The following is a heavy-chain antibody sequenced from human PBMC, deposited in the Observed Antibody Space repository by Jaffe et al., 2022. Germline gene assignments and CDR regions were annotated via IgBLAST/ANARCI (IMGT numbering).Heavy chain of an antibody. J-gene: IGHJ4*02. CDR3: ARDMREGVGYSSGWFDY. D-gene: IGHD6-19*01. Sequence: EVQLVESGGGLVQPGGSLRLSCAASGFTFSSYWMHWVRQAPGKGLVWVSRINSDGSSTSYADSVKGRFTISRDNAKNTLYLQMNSLRAEDTAVYYCARDMREGVGYSSGWFDYWGQGTLVTVSS. CDR2: INSDGSST. CDR1: GFTFSSYW. V-gene: IGHV3-74*01.